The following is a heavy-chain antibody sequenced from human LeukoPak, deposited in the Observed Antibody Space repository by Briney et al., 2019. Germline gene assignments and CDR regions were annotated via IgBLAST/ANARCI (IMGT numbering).Heavy chain of an antibody. Sequence: GASVKVSCKASGYTFTSYGISWVRQAPGQGLEWMGWISAYNGNTNYAQKLQGRVTMTRNTSISTAYMELSSLRSEDTAVYYCASLTTPYYYYYGMDVWGQGTTVTVSS. V-gene: IGHV1-18*01. CDR1: GYTFTSYG. CDR2: ISAYNGNT. D-gene: IGHD1-1*01. J-gene: IGHJ6*02. CDR3: ASLTTPYYYYYGMDV.